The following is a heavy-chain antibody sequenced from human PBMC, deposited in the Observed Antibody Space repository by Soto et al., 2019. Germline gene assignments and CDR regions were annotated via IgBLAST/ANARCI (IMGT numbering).Heavy chain of an antibody. CDR1: ARYISSVGYY. Sequence: QLQLQESGPGLVKPSQTLSLTCTVSARYISSVGYYWAWIRQHPGEGPEWIGNIYYTGSTNYNPSHKSRVTISLDTSKNQFSLELTSVTAADTAVYYCARVYDFWSGYGPFDYWGQGSLVTVSS. V-gene: IGHV4-31*03. D-gene: IGHD3-3*01. CDR3: ARVYDFWSGYGPFDY. J-gene: IGHJ4*02. CDR2: IYYTGST.